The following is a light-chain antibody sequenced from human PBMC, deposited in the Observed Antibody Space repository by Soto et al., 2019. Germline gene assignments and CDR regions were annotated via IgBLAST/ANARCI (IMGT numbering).Light chain of an antibody. CDR1: SSDVGGYNY. Sequence: QSVLTQPTSVSGSPGQSITISCTRTSSDVGGYNYVSWYQQHPGKAPKLMIFDVSNRPSGVSNRFSASKSGNTASLTISGLQAEDEGDYYCTSYTSSSTRVFGGGTKVTVL. V-gene: IGLV2-14*01. CDR3: TSYTSSSTRV. CDR2: DVS. J-gene: IGLJ2*01.